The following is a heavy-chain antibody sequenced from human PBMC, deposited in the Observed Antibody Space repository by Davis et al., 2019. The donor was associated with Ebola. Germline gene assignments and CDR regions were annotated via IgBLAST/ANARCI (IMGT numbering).Heavy chain of an antibody. Sequence: PGGSLRLSCAASRFTFSNYAMHWVRQAPGKGLEWVASISSSITYIHYVDSVKGRFTISRDNSKNTFYLQMNSLRAEDTAVYYCTRNFDYGDYFWGQGTLVTVSS. J-gene: IGHJ4*02. D-gene: IGHD4-17*01. V-gene: IGHV3-21*01. CDR3: TRNFDYGDYF. CDR1: RFTFSNYA. CDR2: ISSSITYI.